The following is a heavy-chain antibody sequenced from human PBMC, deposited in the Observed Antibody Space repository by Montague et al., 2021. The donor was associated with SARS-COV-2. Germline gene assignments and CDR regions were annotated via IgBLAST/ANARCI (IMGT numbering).Heavy chain of an antibody. CDR1: GDSVSGDIAT. D-gene: IGHD2-2*01. CDR3: ARIPVGSKYYFDF. CDR2: TYYRSKWYN. V-gene: IGHV6-1*01. Sequence: CAISGDSVSGDIATWNWIRQSPSRDLEWLGGTYYRSKWYNDYAESVKSRITIDPDTSKHQFSLHLNSVTPEDTAVYYCARIPVGSKYYFDFWGQGTLVTVSS. J-gene: IGHJ4*02.